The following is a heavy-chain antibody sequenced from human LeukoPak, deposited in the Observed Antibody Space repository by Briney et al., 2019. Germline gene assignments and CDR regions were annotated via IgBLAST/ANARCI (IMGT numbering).Heavy chain of an antibody. CDR1: GFTFSSYW. D-gene: IGHD2-15*01. V-gene: IGHV3-7*01. Sequence: GGSLRLSCAASGFTFSSYWMSWVRQAPGKGLEWVANIKQDGSEKYYVDSVKGRFTISRDNAKNPLYLQMNSLRAEDTAVYYCARVGLDCSGGSCYFAAFDIWGQGTMVTVSS. J-gene: IGHJ3*02. CDR2: IKQDGSEK. CDR3: ARVGLDCSGGSCYFAAFDI.